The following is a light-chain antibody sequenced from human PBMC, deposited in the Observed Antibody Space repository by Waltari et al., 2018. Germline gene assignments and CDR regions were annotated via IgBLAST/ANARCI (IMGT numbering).Light chain of an antibody. CDR2: DAS. Sequence: EIVLTQSPGTLSLSPGERTTLSCRASKSVSRTLAWYQQKPGQAPRLLIYDASTRATGIPDRFSGSGSGRDFSLTISRLEPEEFAVYYCQKYGTLPATFGQGTKVEIK. V-gene: IGKV3-20*01. CDR1: KSVSRT. J-gene: IGKJ1*01. CDR3: QKYGTLPAT.